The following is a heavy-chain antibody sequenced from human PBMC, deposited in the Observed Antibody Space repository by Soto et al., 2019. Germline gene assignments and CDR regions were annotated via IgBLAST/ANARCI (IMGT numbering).Heavy chain of an antibody. CDR2: IFPSDSDT. J-gene: IGHJ5*02. CDR3: ARKDKSGYFNWFDP. Sequence: GESLKLSCRTSGYRFTSYWIAWVRQMPGKGLEWMGIIFPSDSDTRYSPSFQGQVTISADRSTSTVFLQWASLKASDTAVYFCARKDKSGYFNWFDPWGQGTLVTVPQ. CDR1: GYRFTSYW. D-gene: IGHD3-22*01. V-gene: IGHV5-51*01.